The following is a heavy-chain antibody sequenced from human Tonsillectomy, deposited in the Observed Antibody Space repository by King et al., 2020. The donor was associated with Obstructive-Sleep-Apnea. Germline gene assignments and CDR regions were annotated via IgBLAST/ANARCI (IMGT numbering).Heavy chain of an antibody. J-gene: IGHJ6*02. D-gene: IGHD3-10*01. CDR3: ANASPLWFGESAHFYYAMDV. Sequence: EVQLVESGGVVVQPGGSLRLSCAASGFTFGEFAMHWVRHAPGKGLEWVSLISWDGDNTYYADSVKGRFTISRDNSKNSLYLQMNSLRAEDTALYYCANASPLWFGESAHFYYAMDVWGQGTTVTVSS. V-gene: IGHV3-43D*03. CDR1: GFTFGEFA. CDR2: ISWDGDNT.